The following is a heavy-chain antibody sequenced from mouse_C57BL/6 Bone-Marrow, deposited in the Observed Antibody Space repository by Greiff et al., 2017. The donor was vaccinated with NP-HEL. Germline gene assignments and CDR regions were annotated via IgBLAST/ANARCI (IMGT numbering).Heavy chain of an antibody. J-gene: IGHJ1*01. CDR2: INPSNGGT. Sequence: QVHVKQPGAELVKPGASVKLSCKASGYTFTSYYMYWVKQRPGQGLEWIGGINPSNGGTNFNEKFKSKATLTVDKSSSTAYMQLSSLTSEDSAVYYCTTYDWYFDVWGAGTTVTVSS. V-gene: IGHV1S81*02. CDR1: GYTFTSYY. CDR3: TTYDWYFDV.